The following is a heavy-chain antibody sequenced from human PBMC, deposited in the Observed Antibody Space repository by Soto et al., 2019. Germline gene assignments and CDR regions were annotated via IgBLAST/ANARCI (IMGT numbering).Heavy chain of an antibody. CDR2: ISSSSSYI. Sequence: EVQLVESGGGLVKPGGSLRLSCAASGFTFSSYSMNWVRQAPGKGLEWVSSISSSSSYIYYADSVKGRFTISRDNAKNSLYLQMNSLRAEDTAVYYCARDPQAYSSSWYVPIYGMDVWGQGTTVTVSS. D-gene: IGHD6-13*01. J-gene: IGHJ6*02. CDR3: ARDPQAYSSSWYVPIYGMDV. V-gene: IGHV3-21*01. CDR1: GFTFSSYS.